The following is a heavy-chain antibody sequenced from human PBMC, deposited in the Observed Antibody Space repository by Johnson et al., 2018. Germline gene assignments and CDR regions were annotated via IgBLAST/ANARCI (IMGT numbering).Heavy chain of an antibody. J-gene: IGHJ3*02. CDR2: LSGSGGST. V-gene: IGHV3-23*01. CDR3: AKAKSGYYYATFDI. Sequence: EVQLLESGGGLVQPGGSXRLSCAASGFTFSSYAMSWVRQAPGKGLEWVSALSGSGGSTYYADSVKGRFTISRDNSKNQLYLQMNSLRAEDTAVYYCAKAKSGYYYATFDIWGQGTMVTVSS. CDR1: GFTFSSYA. D-gene: IGHD3-22*01.